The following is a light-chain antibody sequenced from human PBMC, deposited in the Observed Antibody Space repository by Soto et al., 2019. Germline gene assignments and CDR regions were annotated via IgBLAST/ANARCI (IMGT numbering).Light chain of an antibody. J-gene: IGKJ1*01. V-gene: IGKV3-20*01. Sequence: EIVLTQSPGTLSLSPGDRATISCRASQSVSSSYFAWYQQRFGQAPRLLIYAASSRATGIPDRFSGSGSGTDFTLTISRLEPEDFAVYYCQQYGSSSWTFGQGTKVEIK. CDR1: QSVSSSY. CDR2: AAS. CDR3: QQYGSSSWT.